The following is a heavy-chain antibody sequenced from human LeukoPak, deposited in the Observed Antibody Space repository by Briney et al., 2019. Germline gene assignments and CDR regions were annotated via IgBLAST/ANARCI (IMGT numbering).Heavy chain of an antibody. V-gene: IGHV3-48*04. CDR1: GFTFSSYA. J-gene: IGHJ4*02. Sequence: GGSLRLSCAASGFTFSSYAMHWVRQAPGKGLEWVSYISSSGSTIYYADSVKGRFTISRDNAKNSLYLQMNSLRAEDTAVYYCARDPGYSSGWYDGYFDYWGQGTLVTVSS. CDR2: ISSSGSTI. D-gene: IGHD6-19*01. CDR3: ARDPGYSSGWYDGYFDY.